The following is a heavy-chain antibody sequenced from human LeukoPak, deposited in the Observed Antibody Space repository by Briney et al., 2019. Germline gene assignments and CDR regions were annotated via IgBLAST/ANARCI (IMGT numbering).Heavy chain of an antibody. CDR2: INPNSGGT. J-gene: IGHJ3*02. Sequence: ASVKVSCKASGYTFNGYYIHWVRQAPGQGLEWMGWINPNSGGTNFAQGFRGKVTMTRDTSISTAYMELSRLRSDDTAVYYCARGIYDILTGYYRSRGGDAFDIWGQGTMVTVSS. D-gene: IGHD3-9*01. CDR3: ARGIYDILTGYYRSRGGDAFDI. CDR1: GYTFNGYY. V-gene: IGHV1-2*02.